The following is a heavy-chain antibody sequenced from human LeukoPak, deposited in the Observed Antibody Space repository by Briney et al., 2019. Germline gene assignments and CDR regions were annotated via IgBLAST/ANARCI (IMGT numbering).Heavy chain of an antibody. D-gene: IGHD3-3*01. CDR2: IYHSGST. J-gene: IGHJ3*02. Sequence: NASETLSLTCTVSGYSISSGHYWGWIRQPPGKGLEWFGSIYHSGSTYYNPSLKSRVTISVDTSKNQFSLKLSSVTAADTAVYYCARYGVAMDDAFDIWGQGTMVTVSS. CDR1: GYSISSGHY. V-gene: IGHV4-38-2*02. CDR3: ARYGVAMDDAFDI.